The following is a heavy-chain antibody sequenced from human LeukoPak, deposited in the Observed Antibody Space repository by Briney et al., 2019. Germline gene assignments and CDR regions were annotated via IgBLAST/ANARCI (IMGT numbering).Heavy chain of an antibody. CDR1: GDSISSYY. V-gene: IGHV4-59*01. CDR3: ARLSSALYSWFDP. CDR2: IYYSGST. D-gene: IGHD3-22*01. Sequence: SETLSLTCTVSGDSISSYYWSWIRQPPGKGLEWIGYIYYSGSTNYNPSLKSRVTITVDTPKNQFSLKLSSVTAEDTAVYYCARLSSALYSWFDPWGQGTLVTVSS. J-gene: IGHJ5*02.